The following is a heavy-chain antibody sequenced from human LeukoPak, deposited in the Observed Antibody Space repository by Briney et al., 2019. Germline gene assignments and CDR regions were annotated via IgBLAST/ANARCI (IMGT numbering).Heavy chain of an antibody. D-gene: IGHD1-26*01. Sequence: TGGSLRLSCAASGFTFSSYAVSWVRQAPGKGLEWVSAISGSGGSTFYADSVKGRFTISRDNSKNTLYLQMNSLRAEDTAVYYCARILSGTNYFDYWGQGTLVTVSS. CDR1: GFTFSSYA. CDR3: ARILSGTNYFDY. CDR2: ISGSGGST. V-gene: IGHV3-23*01. J-gene: IGHJ4*02.